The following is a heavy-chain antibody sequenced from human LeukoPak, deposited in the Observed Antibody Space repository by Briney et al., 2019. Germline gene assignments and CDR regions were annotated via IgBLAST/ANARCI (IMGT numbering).Heavy chain of an antibody. CDR1: GGSFSGYY. V-gene: IGHV4-34*01. D-gene: IGHD4-17*01. Sequence: PSETLSLTCAVYGGSFSGYYWSWIRQPPGKGLEWIGEINHSGSTNYNPSLKSRVTISVDTSKNQFFLKLSSVTAADTAVYYCARGIRTVPYPPRYYFDYWGQGTLVTVSS. CDR2: INHSGST. J-gene: IGHJ4*02. CDR3: ARGIRTVPYPPRYYFDY.